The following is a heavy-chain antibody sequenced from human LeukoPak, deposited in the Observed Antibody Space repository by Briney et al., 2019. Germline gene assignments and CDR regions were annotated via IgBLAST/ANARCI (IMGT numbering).Heavy chain of an antibody. Sequence: SETLSLTCTVSGGSISSSSYYWGWIRQPPGKGLEWIGYIYYSGSTNYSPSLRSRVTISVDTSKNQLSLKLNSVTAADTAVYYCARDKDDFWGGSNHYYYMDVWGKGTTVTVSS. D-gene: IGHD3-3*01. CDR3: ARDKDDFWGGSNHYYYMDV. CDR2: IYYSGST. J-gene: IGHJ6*03. CDR1: GGSISSSSYY. V-gene: IGHV4-61*05.